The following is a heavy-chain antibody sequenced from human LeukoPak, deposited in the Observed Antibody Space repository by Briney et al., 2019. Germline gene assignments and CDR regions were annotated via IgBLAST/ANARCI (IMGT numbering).Heavy chain of an antibody. J-gene: IGHJ4*02. CDR2: ISGGGGST. CDR3: AKDLRSTLWLPY. V-gene: IGHV3-23*01. CDR1: GFTFSSYG. Sequence: GGSLRLSCAASGFTFSSYGMSWVRQAPGKGLEWVSAISGGGGSTYYADSVKGRFTISRDNSKNTLYLQMNSLRAEDTAVYYCAKDLRSTLWLPYWGQGTLVTVSS. D-gene: IGHD3-10*01.